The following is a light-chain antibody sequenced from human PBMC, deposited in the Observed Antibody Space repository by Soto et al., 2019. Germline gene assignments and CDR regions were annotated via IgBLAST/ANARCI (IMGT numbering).Light chain of an antibody. CDR2: AAS. CDR3: QQSYSTPLYT. Sequence: DIQMTQSPSSLSASVGDRVTITCRASQSISSYLNWYQQKPGKAPKLLLYAASSLQSGVPSRFSGSGSGTDFTLTISSLQPEDSATYYCQQSYSTPLYTVGQGTKLEIK. V-gene: IGKV1-39*01. CDR1: QSISSY. J-gene: IGKJ2*01.